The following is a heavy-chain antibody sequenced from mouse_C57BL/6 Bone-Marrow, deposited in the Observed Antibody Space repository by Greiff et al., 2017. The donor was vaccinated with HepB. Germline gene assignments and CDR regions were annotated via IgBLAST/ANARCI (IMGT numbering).Heavy chain of an antibody. Sequence: VQLVESGAELARPGASVKLSCKASGYTFTSYGISWVKQRTGQGLEWIGEIYPRSGNTYYNEKFKGKASLTADKSSSTAYMELRSLTSEDSAVYFCARGSSYGGFAYWGQGTLVTVSA. J-gene: IGHJ3*01. CDR1: GYTFTSYG. CDR2: IYPRSGNT. D-gene: IGHD1-1*01. CDR3: ARGSSYGGFAY. V-gene: IGHV1-81*01.